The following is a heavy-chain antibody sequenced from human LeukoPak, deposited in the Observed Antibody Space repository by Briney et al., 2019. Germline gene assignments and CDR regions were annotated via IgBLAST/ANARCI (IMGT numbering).Heavy chain of an antibody. Sequence: GGSLRLSCAASGFTFSSYAMSWVRQAPGKGLEWVSAISGSDGSTYYADSVKGRFTISRDNSKNTLYLQMNSLRAEDTAVYYCAKRELWHGSGEDAWGQGTTVTVSS. J-gene: IGHJ6*02. D-gene: IGHD3-10*01. CDR3: AKRELWHGSGEDA. CDR1: GFTFSSYA. V-gene: IGHV3-23*01. CDR2: ISGSDGST.